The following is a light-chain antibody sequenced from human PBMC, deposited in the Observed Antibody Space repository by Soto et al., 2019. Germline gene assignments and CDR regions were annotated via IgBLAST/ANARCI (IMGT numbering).Light chain of an antibody. CDR3: QQYNSFWWT. CDR2: KAS. J-gene: IGKJ1*01. CDR1: QTISSW. Sequence: DIQGSRCPAPPCLSGRGKLTIPCGASQTISSWLAWYQQKPGKAPKLLIYKASTLKSGVPSRFSGSGSGTEFTLTISSLQPDDFATYYCQQYNSFWWTFGQGTKVDIK. V-gene: IGKV1-5*03.